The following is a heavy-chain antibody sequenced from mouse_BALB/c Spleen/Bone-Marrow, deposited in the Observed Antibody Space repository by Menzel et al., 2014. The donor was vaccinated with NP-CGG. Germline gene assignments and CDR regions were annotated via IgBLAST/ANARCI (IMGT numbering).Heavy chain of an antibody. V-gene: IGHV7-3*02. Sequence: EVQGVESGGGLVQPGGSLILSCATSGFTFTDYYMTWVRQPPGKTLEWLGFIRNKPYGYTTEYSASVKGRFTISRDNSQSILYLQMNTLRLDDSATYYCARDMGLLRFDYWGQGTTLTVSS. CDR1: GFTFTDYY. CDR3: ARDMGLLRFDY. J-gene: IGHJ2*01. CDR2: IRNKPYGYTT. D-gene: IGHD2-3*01.